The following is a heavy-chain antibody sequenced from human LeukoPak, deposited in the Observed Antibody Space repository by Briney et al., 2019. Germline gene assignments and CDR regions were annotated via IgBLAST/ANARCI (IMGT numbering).Heavy chain of an antibody. CDR1: GGSISSYY. J-gene: IGHJ4*02. CDR3: ARGSSWTDY. CDR2: IYYSGST. Sequence: SETLSLTCTVSGGSISSYYWSWIRQPPGKGLEWIGYIYYSGSTNYNPSLKSRVTISVDTSKNQFSLKLSSVTAADTAVYYCARGSSWTDYWGQGTLVTVSS. V-gene: IGHV4-59*01. D-gene: IGHD6-13*01.